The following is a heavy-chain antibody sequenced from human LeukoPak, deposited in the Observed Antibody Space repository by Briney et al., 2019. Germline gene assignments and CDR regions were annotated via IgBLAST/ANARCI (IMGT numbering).Heavy chain of an antibody. CDR3: ARAEYDSSGYYWHDAFDI. CDR2: IIPIFGTA. Sequence: GSSVKVSCKASGGTFSSYAISWVRQAPGQGLEWMGGIIPIFGTANYAQKFQGRVTITADESTSTAYMELSSLRSEDTAVYCCARAEYDSSGYYWHDAFDIWGQGTMVTVSS. J-gene: IGHJ3*02. D-gene: IGHD3-22*01. V-gene: IGHV1-69*01. CDR1: GGTFSSYA.